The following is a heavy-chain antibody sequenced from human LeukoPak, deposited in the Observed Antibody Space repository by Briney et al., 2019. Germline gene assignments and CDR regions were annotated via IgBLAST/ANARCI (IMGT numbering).Heavy chain of an antibody. V-gene: IGHV1-46*01. CDR3: ASFVPNSSSSRYYYYYMDV. CDR1: GYTFTSYY. D-gene: IGHD6-6*01. CDR2: INPSGGST. J-gene: IGHJ6*03. Sequence: ASVKVSCKASGYTFTSYYMHWVRQAPGQGLEWMGIINPSGGSTSYAQKFQGRVTMTRDMSTSTVYMELSRLRSDDAAVYYCASFVPNSSSSRYYYYYMDVWGKGTTVTVSS.